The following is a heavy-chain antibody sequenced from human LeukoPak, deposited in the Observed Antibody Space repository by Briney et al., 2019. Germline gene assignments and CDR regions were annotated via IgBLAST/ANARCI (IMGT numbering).Heavy chain of an antibody. J-gene: IGHJ4*02. CDR3: ARDGTYGSGSYYTVVVDY. V-gene: IGHV3-21*01. D-gene: IGHD3-10*01. Sequence: GGSLTLSCAASGFTFSSYSMNWVRQAPGKGLEWVSSISSSSSYIYYADSVKGRFTISRDNAKNSLYLQMNSLRAEDTAVYYCARDGTYGSGSYYTVVVDYWGRGTLDPVSS. CDR1: GFTFSSYS. CDR2: ISSSSSYI.